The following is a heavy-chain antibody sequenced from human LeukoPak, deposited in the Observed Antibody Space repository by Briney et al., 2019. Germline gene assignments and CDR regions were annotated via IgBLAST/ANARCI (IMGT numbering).Heavy chain of an antibody. D-gene: IGHD6-19*01. CDR3: ARVGSGWYDQGY. CDR2: ISAYNGNT. Sequence: ASVKVSCKASGYTFTGYYMHWVRQAPGQGLEWMGWISAYNGNTNYAQKLQGRVTMTTDTSTSTAYMELRSLRSDDTAVYYCARVGSGWYDQGYWGHGTLVTVSS. CDR1: GYTFTGYY. J-gene: IGHJ4*01. V-gene: IGHV1-18*04.